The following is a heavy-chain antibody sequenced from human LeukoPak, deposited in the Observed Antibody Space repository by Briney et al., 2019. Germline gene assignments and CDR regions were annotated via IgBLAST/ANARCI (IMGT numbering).Heavy chain of an antibody. Sequence: PPQTLSLTCTVSGGSISIGSYYLSWIRQPAGKGLEWIGRIYSSGSANYNPSLKSRVTISVDRSKNQFSLRLSSVTAADTAVYYCARAVGSSESNWFDPWGQGTLATVSS. V-gene: IGHV4-61*02. CDR1: GGSISIGSYY. CDR3: ARAVGSSESNWFDP. D-gene: IGHD1-26*01. J-gene: IGHJ5*02. CDR2: IYSSGSA.